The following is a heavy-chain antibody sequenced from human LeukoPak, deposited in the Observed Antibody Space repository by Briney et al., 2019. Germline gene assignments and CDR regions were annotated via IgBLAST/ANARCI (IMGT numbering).Heavy chain of an antibody. CDR2: ISSSGSTI. J-gene: IGHJ4*02. V-gene: IGHV3-48*03. Sequence: PGGSLRLSCAASGFTFSSYEMNWVRQAPGKGLEWVSYISSSGSTIYYADSVKGRFTISRDNSKNTLYLQMNSLRAEDTAVYYCAKVLSYYDSGFDYWGQGTLVTVSS. CDR3: AKVLSYYDSGFDY. D-gene: IGHD3-22*01. CDR1: GFTFSSYE.